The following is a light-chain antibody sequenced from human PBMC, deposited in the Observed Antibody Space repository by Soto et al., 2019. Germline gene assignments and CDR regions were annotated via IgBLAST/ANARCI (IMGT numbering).Light chain of an antibody. CDR3: QQFNPYSLTWT. V-gene: IGKV1-5*03. CDR2: RTS. J-gene: IGKJ1*01. CDR1: QSISDW. Sequence: DIQMTQSPSTLSASVGDRVTITCRASQSISDWLAWYQQKPGKAPKLLIYRTSTLESGVPSRFSGSGSGTEFTLTISRLQPDDFATYYCQQFNPYSLTWTFGQGTKVDI.